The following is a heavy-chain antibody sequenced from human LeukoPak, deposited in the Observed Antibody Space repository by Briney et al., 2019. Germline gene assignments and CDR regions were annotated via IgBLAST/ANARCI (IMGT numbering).Heavy chain of an antibody. CDR3: ARDRYDSSGYYWYFDL. V-gene: IGHV4-39*07. Sequence: SETLSHTCTVSGGSISSSSYYWGWIRQPPGKGLEWVGSIYYSGSTYYNPSLKSRVTISVDRSKNQFSLKLSSVTAADTAVYYCARDRYDSSGYYWYFDLWGRGTLVTVSS. D-gene: IGHD3-22*01. CDR2: IYYSGST. CDR1: GGSISSSSYY. J-gene: IGHJ2*01.